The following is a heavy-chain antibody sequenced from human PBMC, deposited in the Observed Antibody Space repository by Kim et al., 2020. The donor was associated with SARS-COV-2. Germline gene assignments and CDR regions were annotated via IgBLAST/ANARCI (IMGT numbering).Heavy chain of an antibody. CDR3: ARHAPLYCSSTSCYTIDY. V-gene: IGHV4-39*01. Sequence: NPPLESRVTISVDTSKNQFPLMLSSVTAADTAVYYCARHAPLYCSSTSCYTIDYWGQGTLVTVSS. D-gene: IGHD2-2*02. J-gene: IGHJ4*02.